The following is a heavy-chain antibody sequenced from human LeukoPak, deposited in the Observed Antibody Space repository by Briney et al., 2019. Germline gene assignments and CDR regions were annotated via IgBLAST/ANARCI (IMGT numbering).Heavy chain of an antibody. CDR3: AKDSGIVLRFLEWLFPFDY. D-gene: IGHD3-3*01. V-gene: IGHV3-23*01. J-gene: IGHJ4*02. Sequence: GGSLRLSCAASGFTFSSYAMSWVRQAPGKGLEWVSAISGSGGSTYYADSVKGRFTISGDNSKNTLYLQMNSLRAEDTAVYYCAKDSGIVLRFLEWLFPFDYWGQGTPVTVSS. CDR1: GFTFSSYA. CDR2: ISGSGGST.